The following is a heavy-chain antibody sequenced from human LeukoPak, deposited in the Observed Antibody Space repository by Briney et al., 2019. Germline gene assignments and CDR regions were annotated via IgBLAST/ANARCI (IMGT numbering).Heavy chain of an antibody. CDR3: ARGVNSYRSAWYSDL. CDR1: GGSFCGYY. J-gene: IGHJ2*01. V-gene: IGHV4-59*10. Sequence: SENLSLNCAVYGGSFCGYYWSWIRQPAGQGLEWIGRIYTSGSTDYNPSLRSRVTMSVDTSKKQFSLRLTSVTAADTALYFCARGVNSYRSAWYSDLWGRGTLVSVSS. D-gene: IGHD3-16*02. CDR2: IYTSGST.